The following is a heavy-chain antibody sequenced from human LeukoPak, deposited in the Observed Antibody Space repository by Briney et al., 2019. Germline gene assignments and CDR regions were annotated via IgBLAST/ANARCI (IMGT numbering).Heavy chain of an antibody. CDR3: ARIGTIKGNWFDP. CDR2: IYYSGST. V-gene: IGHV4-61*01. D-gene: IGHD5-12*01. CDR1: GGSVSSGSYY. Sequence: SETLSLTCTVSGGSVSSGSYYWSWIRQPPGKGLEWIGYIYYSGSTNYNPSLKSRVTISVDTSKNQFSLKLSSVTAADTAVYYCARIGTIKGNWFDPWGQGTLVTVSS. J-gene: IGHJ5*02.